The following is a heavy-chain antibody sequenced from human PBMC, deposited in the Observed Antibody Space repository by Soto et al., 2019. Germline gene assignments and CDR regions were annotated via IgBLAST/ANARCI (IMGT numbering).Heavy chain of an antibody. Sequence: GGSLRLSCAASGFIFSTYAMHWVRQAPGMGLEYVSAIESDGGGTYYANSVKGRFIISRDNSKNTLYLQMGSLRAEDMAVYYCARVPVAGRAYYYGMDVWGQGTTVTVSS. CDR2: IESDGGGT. CDR3: ARVPVAGRAYYYGMDV. J-gene: IGHJ6*02. CDR1: GFIFSTYA. D-gene: IGHD6-19*01. V-gene: IGHV3-64*01.